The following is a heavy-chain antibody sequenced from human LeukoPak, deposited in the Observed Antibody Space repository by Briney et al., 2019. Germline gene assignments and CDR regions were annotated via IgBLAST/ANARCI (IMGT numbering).Heavy chain of an antibody. CDR3: AKSYDSSVYYRTFDY. V-gene: IGHV3-23*01. CDR2: ISGSGGST. Sequence: PGGSLRLSCAASGFTLSTYGMSWVRQAPGKGLEWVSAISGSGGSTYYANSVKGRFTISRDISKNTLYLQMNSLRAEDTAVYYCAKSYDSSVYYRTFDYWGQGTLVTVSS. D-gene: IGHD3-22*01. CDR1: GFTLSTYG. J-gene: IGHJ4*02.